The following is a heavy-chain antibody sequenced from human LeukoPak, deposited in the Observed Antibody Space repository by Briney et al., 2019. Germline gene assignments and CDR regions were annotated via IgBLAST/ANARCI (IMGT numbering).Heavy chain of an antibody. CDR1: GFIFNNYA. Sequence: GGSLRLSCAASGFIFNNYAVSWVRQAPGKGLEWVSAISGSGVTPYYADSVKGRFTVSRDNSKNTLYLQINSLRAEDTAVYYCARRGSGRHFDFWGQGTLVTVSS. CDR3: ARRGSGRHFDF. J-gene: IGHJ4*02. D-gene: IGHD2-15*01. V-gene: IGHV3-23*01. CDR2: ISGSGVTP.